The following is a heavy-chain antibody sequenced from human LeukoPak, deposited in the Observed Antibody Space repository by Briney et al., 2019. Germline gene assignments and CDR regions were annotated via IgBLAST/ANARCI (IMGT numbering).Heavy chain of an antibody. V-gene: IGHV4-39*01. J-gene: IGHJ4*02. CDR1: GGSISSSHHY. D-gene: IGHD3-9*01. Sequence: PSETLSLTCAVSGGSISSSHHYWAWIRQPPGKGLEWIGSIYSSGSTYYNPSLRTRVTISVDTSKNQFSLKLSSVTAADTAVYYCARVIRPSGYYSNPKSGSFDFWGQGTLVTVSS. CDR2: IYSSGST. CDR3: ARVIRPSGYYSNPKSGSFDF.